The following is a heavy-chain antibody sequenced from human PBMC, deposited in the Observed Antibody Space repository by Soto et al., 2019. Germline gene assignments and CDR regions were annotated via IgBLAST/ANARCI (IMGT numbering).Heavy chain of an antibody. CDR1: GFTFSSYW. CDR3: AKDISLREYSSSSDAFDI. J-gene: IGHJ3*02. Sequence: GGSLRLSCAASGFTFSSYWMSWVRQAPGKGLEWVANIKQDGSEKYYVDSVKGRFTISRDNAKNSLYLQMNSLRAEDTALYYCAKDISLREYSSSSDAFDIWGQGTMVTVSS. D-gene: IGHD6-6*01. CDR2: IKQDGSEK. V-gene: IGHV3-7*03.